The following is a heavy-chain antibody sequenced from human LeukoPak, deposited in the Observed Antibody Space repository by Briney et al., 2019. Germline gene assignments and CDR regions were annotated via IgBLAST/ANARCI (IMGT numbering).Heavy chain of an antibody. Sequence: PGASLTLSCTVSGFSFSSYGMSSVRQAPRKGRDWVPSLRASGRDTSYADSVQGRLTPSRDNSKNTLYLEMNSLRVEDTAVYYCVLDARLGESLRWGQGTLVTVSS. V-gene: IGHV3-23*01. J-gene: IGHJ4*02. CDR3: VLDARLGESLR. CDR1: GFSFSSYG. D-gene: IGHD3-16*01. CDR2: LRASGRDT.